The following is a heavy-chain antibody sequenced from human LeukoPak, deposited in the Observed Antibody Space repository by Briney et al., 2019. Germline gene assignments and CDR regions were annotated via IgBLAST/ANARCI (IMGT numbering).Heavy chain of an antibody. Sequence: GGSLRLSCAASGFTFNTYTMNWVRQAPGEGLEWVSYISGSSGIIDYADSVRGRFTISRDNSKSTLYLQMNSLRVEDTAIYYCAIREPIGYWGQGSLVTVSP. J-gene: IGHJ4*02. CDR3: AIREPIGY. CDR1: GFTFNTYT. V-gene: IGHV3-48*04. CDR2: ISGSSGII. D-gene: IGHD6-13*01.